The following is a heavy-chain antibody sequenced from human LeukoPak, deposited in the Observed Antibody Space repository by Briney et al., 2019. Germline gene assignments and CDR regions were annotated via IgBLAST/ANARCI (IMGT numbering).Heavy chain of an antibody. D-gene: IGHD3-16*01. J-gene: IGHJ4*02. V-gene: IGHV4-34*01. CDR3: ARGGYGPRLGN. CDR2: INNSGST. CDR1: GASFSDNY. Sequence: KPSETLSLTCAVYGASFSDNYWSWIRQFPEKGLEWIGEINNSGSTSYNPSLNSRVIISVDVSKNQFSLRLSSVTAADTAVYYCARGGYGPRLGNWGQGTLVTVSS.